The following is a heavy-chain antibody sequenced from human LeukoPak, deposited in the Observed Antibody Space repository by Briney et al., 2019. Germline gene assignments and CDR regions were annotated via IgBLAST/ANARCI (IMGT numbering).Heavy chain of an antibody. D-gene: IGHD5-18*01. V-gene: IGHV1-69*05. Sequence: SVKVSCKASGGTFSSYAISWVRQAPGQGLEWMGGIIPIFGTANYAQKLQGRVTMTTDTSTSTAYMELKSLRSDDTAVYYCARDYRYSPHAFDIWGQGTMVTVSS. CDR3: ARDYRYSPHAFDI. J-gene: IGHJ3*02. CDR2: IIPIFGTA. CDR1: GGTFSSYA.